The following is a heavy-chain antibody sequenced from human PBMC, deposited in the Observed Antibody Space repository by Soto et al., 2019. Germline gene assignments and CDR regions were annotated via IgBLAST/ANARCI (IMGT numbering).Heavy chain of an antibody. CDR1: GYTFTSYG. V-gene: IGHV1-18*04. J-gene: IGHJ2*01. D-gene: IGHD3-3*01. CDR3: ARDRRVLRFLEWLRYWYFDP. Sequence: ASVKVSCKASGYTFTSYGISWVRQAPGQGLEWMGWISAYNGNTNYAQKLQGRVTMTTDTSTSTAYMELRSLRSDDTAVYYCARDRRVLRFLEWLRYWYFDPWGRGTLVTVSS. CDR2: ISAYNGNT.